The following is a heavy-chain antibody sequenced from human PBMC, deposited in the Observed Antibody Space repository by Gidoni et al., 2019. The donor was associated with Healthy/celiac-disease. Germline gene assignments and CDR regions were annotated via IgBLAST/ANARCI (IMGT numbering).Heavy chain of an antibody. J-gene: IGHJ6*02. D-gene: IGHD6-19*01. CDR1: GYTFTSYA. CDR3: ARSSLSNGWYPSYYYGMDV. V-gene: IGHV1-3*01. Sequence: QVQLVQSGAEVKKPGASVKVSCKASGYTFTSYAMHWVRQAPGQRLEWMGWINAGNGNTKYSQKFQGRVTITRDTSASTAYMELSSLRSEDTAVYYCARSSLSNGWYPSYYYGMDVWGQGTTVTVSS. CDR2: INAGNGNT.